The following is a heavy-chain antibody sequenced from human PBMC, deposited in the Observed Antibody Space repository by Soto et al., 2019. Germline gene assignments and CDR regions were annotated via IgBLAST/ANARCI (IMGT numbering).Heavy chain of an antibody. CDR2: IYYSGST. CDR1: GGSVSSGSYY. J-gene: IGHJ5*02. CDR3: AREIRSIVVVVAAHGHTWFDP. Sequence: SETLSLTCTVSGGSVSSGSYYWSWIRQPPGKGLEWIGYIYYSGSTNYNPSLKSRVTISVDTSKNQFSLKLSSVTAADTAVYYCAREIRSIVVVVAAHGHTWFDPWGQGTLVTVSS. V-gene: IGHV4-61*01. D-gene: IGHD2-15*01.